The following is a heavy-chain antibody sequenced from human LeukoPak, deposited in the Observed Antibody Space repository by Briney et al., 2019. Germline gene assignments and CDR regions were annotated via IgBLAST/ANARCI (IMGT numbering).Heavy chain of an antibody. D-gene: IGHD3-22*01. V-gene: IGHV5-51*01. Sequence: GESLKISCKGSGYSFTSYWIGWVRQMPGKGLEWMGIIYPGDSDTRYSPSFQGQVTISADKSISTAYLQWSSLKASDTAMYYCARRQYYYDSSGYFSQDYFDYWGQGTLVTVSS. CDR2: IYPGDSDT. J-gene: IGHJ4*02. CDR3: ARRQYYYDSSGYFSQDYFDY. CDR1: GYSFTSYW.